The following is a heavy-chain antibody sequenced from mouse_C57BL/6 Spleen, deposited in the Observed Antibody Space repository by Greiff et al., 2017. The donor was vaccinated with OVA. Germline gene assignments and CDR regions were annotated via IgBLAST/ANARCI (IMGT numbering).Heavy chain of an antibody. V-gene: IGHV3-6*01. CDR2: ISYDGSN. CDR1: GYSITSGYY. J-gene: IGHJ3*01. CDR3: ARDERRGCAY. Sequence: EVQRVESGPGLVKPSQSLSLTCSVTGYSITSGYYWNWIRQFPGNKLEWMGYISYDGSNNYNPSLKNRISITRDTSKNQFFLKLNSVTTEDTATYYCARDERRGCAYWGQGTLVTVSA.